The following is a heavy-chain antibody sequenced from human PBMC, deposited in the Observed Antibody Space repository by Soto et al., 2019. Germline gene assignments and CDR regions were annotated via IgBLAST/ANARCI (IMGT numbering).Heavy chain of an antibody. Sequence: VQLVPSGAEVKKPGESLKISCKGTGYFFSNYWIGWVRQMPGKGLDWMGAVQPLDSDTRNSPSLHGQATISADNSISTAYLQWRRLKASDTAMYYCVRIISGYAWGLYYVDVWGKGTTVTFSS. CDR2: VQPLDSDT. J-gene: IGHJ6*03. V-gene: IGHV5-51*03. CDR1: GYFFSNYW. D-gene: IGHD5-12*01. CDR3: VRIISGYAWGLYYVDV.